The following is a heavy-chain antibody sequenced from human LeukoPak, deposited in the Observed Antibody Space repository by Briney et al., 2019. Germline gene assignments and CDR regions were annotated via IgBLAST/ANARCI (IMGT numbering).Heavy chain of an antibody. CDR2: ISGSGDST. D-gene: IGHD5-24*01. V-gene: IGHV3-23*01. CDR1: GFTFSSYA. Sequence: GGSLRLSCAASGFTFSSYAMSWVRQAPGKGVEWVSVISGSGDSTYYAASVKGRFTISRDKSTNTLSLQMNSLRAEHTAVYYCAKVGRDNYNYYYWGPGTLVTVS. J-gene: IGHJ4*02. CDR3: AKVGRDNYNYYY.